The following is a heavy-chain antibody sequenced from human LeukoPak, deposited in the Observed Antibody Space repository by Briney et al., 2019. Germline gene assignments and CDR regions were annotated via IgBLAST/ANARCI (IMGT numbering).Heavy chain of an antibody. J-gene: IGHJ4*02. CDR3: ARGARKGDDYGGFFDY. V-gene: IGHV3-30*04. Sequence: GGSLRLSCAASGFTFHNYALHWVRQAPGKGLEWVAVVSYDGSYKDYADSVKGRFTISRDNSRNTLYLQMNSLRPQDTAVYYCARGARKGDDYGGFFDYWGQGTLVTVSS. CDR1: GFTFHNYA. CDR2: VSYDGSYK. D-gene: IGHD4-23*01.